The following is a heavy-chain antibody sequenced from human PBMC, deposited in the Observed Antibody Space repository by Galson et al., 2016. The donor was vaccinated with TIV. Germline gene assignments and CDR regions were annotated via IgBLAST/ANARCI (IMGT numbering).Heavy chain of an antibody. CDR3: ARMLFDIVGAPAATPTGYFDP. CDR2: INQGGSEK. J-gene: IGHJ5*02. Sequence: SLRLSCAASGFTFSSSTMSWLRQAPGKGLEWVASINQGGSEKDYVDSVKGRFTISRDNAQTSLYLQMDSLRAEDTAVYYCARMLFDIVGAPAATPTGYFDPWGQGTLVTVSS. CDR1: GFTFSSST. D-gene: IGHD2-2*01. V-gene: IGHV3-7*01.